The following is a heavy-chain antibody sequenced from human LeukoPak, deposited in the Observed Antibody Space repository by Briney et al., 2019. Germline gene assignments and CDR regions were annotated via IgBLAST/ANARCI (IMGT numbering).Heavy chain of an antibody. CDR2: IYYSRST. Sequence: SETLSFTCTASGGSISSYYWSWIRQPPGKGLQWIGYIYYSRSTNYNPSLKSRVTISVDTSKNQFSLKLSSVTAADTAVYYCAASYGSGSYYPIHDYWGQGTLVTVSS. J-gene: IGHJ4*02. CDR1: GGSISSYY. D-gene: IGHD3-10*01. CDR3: AASYGSGSYYPIHDY. V-gene: IGHV4-59*01.